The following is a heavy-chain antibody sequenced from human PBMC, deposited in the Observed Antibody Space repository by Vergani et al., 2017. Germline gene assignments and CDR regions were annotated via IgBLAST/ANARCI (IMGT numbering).Heavy chain of an antibody. CDR1: GGSISSYY. CDR3: ARDLGYYDSSGFADY. J-gene: IGHJ4*02. D-gene: IGHD3-22*01. CDR2: ICYSGST. V-gene: IGHV4-59*01. Sequence: QVQLQESGPGLVKPSETLSLTCTVSGGSISSYYWSWIRQPPGKGLEWIGYICYSGSTNYNPSLKSRVTISVDTSKNQFSLKLSSVTAADTAVYYCARDLGYYDSSGFADYWGQGTLVTVSS.